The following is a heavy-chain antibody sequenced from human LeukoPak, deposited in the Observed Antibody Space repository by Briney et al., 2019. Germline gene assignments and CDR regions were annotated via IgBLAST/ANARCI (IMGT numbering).Heavy chain of an antibody. Sequence: GGSLRLSCAASGFSFSNYAMSWVRQAPGQGLEWVSATSGSGGNTYYADSVKGRFTISRDNSKNTLYLQMNSLRAADTTVYYCAKAGGGSYFPYWGQGTLVTVSS. CDR2: TSGSGGNT. D-gene: IGHD1-26*01. CDR1: GFSFSNYA. V-gene: IGHV3-23*01. CDR3: AKAGGGSYFPY. J-gene: IGHJ4*02.